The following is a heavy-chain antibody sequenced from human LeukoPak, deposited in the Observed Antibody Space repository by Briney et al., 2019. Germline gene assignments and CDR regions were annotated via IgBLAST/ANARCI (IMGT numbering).Heavy chain of an antibody. J-gene: IGHJ4*02. CDR1: GFNFSSFE. Sequence: PGGSLRLSCAASGFNFSSFEMNWVRQAPGKGLEWVSYISSSGSTKYYSDSVKGRFTISRDNAKNSLFLLMNSLRAEDTAVYYCARDQAVAGPFWGQGTLVTVSS. CDR2: ISSSGSTK. V-gene: IGHV3-48*03. CDR3: ARDQAVAGPF. D-gene: IGHD6-19*01.